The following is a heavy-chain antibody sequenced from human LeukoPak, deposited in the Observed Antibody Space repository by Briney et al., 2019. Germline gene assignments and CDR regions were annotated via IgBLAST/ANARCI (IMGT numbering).Heavy chain of an antibody. J-gene: IGHJ6*02. Sequence: PGGSLRLSCAAYGFTFSSYWMSWVRQAPGKGLEWVANIKQDGSEKYYVDSVKGRFTISRDNAKNSLYLQMNSLRAEDTAVYYCARAPSTSYYYYGMDVWGQGTTVTVSS. CDR1: GFTFSSYW. V-gene: IGHV3-7*01. CDR3: ARAPSTSYYYYGMDV. D-gene: IGHD2-2*01. CDR2: IKQDGSEK.